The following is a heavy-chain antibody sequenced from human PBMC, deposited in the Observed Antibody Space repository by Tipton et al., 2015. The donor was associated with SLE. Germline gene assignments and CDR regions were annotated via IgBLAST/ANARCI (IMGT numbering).Heavy chain of an antibody. CDR3: ARRDYYGSGSYSYFDY. J-gene: IGHJ4*02. Sequence: QLVQSGPEVKKPGESLKISCKGSGYSFTSHWIGWVRQMPGKGLEWMGIIYPGDSDTRYSPSFQGQVTISADKSISTAYLQWSSLKASDTAMYYCARRDYYGSGSYSYFDYWGQGTLVTVSS. CDR1: GYSFTSHW. CDR2: IYPGDSDT. D-gene: IGHD3-10*01. V-gene: IGHV5-51*01.